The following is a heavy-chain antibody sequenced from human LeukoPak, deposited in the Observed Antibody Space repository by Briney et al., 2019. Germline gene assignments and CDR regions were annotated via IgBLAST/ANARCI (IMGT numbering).Heavy chain of an antibody. V-gene: IGHV3-15*04. D-gene: IGHD3-16*01. CDR2: AVQTNSGGIT. CDR3: ATGFTASTHDGY. CDR1: GFTFRNAW. Sequence: GGSLRLSCVASGFTFRNAWMTWVRQAPGEGLEWVGRAVQTNSGGITEYAAPVKGRFTISRDDSTSTLYLQMSSLKTEDTGVYYCATGFTASTHDGYWGQGTLVTVSA. J-gene: IGHJ4*02.